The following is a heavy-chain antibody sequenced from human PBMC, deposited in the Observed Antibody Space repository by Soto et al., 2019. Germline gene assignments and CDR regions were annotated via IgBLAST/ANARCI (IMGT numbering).Heavy chain of an antibody. Sequence: SETLSLTCPVSGGSISSSIYYWGWIRQPPGKGLEWIGSIYYSGSTYYNPSLKSRVTISVDTSKNQFSLKLSSVTAADTAVYYCVHCSGGSCCSGAFDIWGQGTMVTVSS. CDR2: IYYSGST. D-gene: IGHD2-15*01. J-gene: IGHJ3*02. V-gene: IGHV4-39*01. CDR1: GGSISSSIYY. CDR3: VHCSGGSCCSGAFDI.